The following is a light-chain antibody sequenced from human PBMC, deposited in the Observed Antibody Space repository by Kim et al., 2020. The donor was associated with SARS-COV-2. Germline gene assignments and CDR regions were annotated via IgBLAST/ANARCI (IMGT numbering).Light chain of an antibody. CDR2: GSS. Sequence: PGESVTLSFRATPSIRPSYLTWYHHNPCQAPKLLIYGSSTRSTHIPARFTGIGSGTDFTLTISSLQPLDFAVYYCQQAYNLTTFGQGTKADI. V-gene: IGKV3D-7*01. CDR3: QQAYNLTT. CDR1: PSIRPSY. J-gene: IGKJ1*01.